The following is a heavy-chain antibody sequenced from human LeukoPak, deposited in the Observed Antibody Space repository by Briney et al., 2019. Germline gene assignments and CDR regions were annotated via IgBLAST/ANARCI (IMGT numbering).Heavy chain of an antibody. V-gene: IGHV3-48*01. CDR1: GFTFSSYS. J-gene: IGHJ4*02. CDR3: ASTRYCSGGSCSKGVDY. CDR2: ISSSSSTI. D-gene: IGHD2-15*01. Sequence: GGSLRLSCAASGFTFSSYSMNWVRQAPGKGLEWVSYISSSSSTIYYADSVKGRFTISRDNAKNSLYLQMNSLRAEDTAVYYCASTRYCSGGSCSKGVDYWGQGTLVTVSS.